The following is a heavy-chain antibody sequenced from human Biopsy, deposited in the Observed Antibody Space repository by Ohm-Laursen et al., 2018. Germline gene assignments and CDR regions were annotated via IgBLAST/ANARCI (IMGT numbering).Heavy chain of an antibody. CDR1: GFTFGDHP. J-gene: IGHJ4*02. D-gene: IGHD4-17*01. CDR3: AKVGGPSYGDYVYFDF. CDR2: LSGGGGST. V-gene: IGHV3-23*01. Sequence: SLRLSCTAPGFTFGDHPMTWVRQAPGKGLEWVSVLSGGGGSTYYAASVKGRFTVSRDNSQNTLYLQMNNLRAEDTAVYYCAKVGGPSYGDYVYFDFWGQGALVTVSS.